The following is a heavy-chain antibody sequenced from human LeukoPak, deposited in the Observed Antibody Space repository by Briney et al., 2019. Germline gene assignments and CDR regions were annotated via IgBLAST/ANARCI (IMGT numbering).Heavy chain of an antibody. J-gene: IGHJ4*02. D-gene: IGHD5-18*01. CDR3: ARRAPYSYEWSTLDY. V-gene: IGHV4-59*08. CDR2: IYYSGST. Sequence: SETLSLTFTVAGGSIRSYYWSWIPQPPGKGLEWIGYIYYSGSTNYNPSLKSRVTLSVDTSKNQFSLKLSSVTAADTAVYYCARRAPYSYEWSTLDYWGQGTLVTVSS. CDR1: GGSIRSYY.